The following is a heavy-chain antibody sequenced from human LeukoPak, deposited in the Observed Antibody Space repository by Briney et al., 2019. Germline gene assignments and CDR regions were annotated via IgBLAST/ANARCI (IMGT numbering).Heavy chain of an antibody. V-gene: IGHV3-53*01. Sequence: GGSLRLSCAASGFTVSSNYMSWVRQAPGKGLEWVSVIYSGGSTYYADSVKGRFTISRDNSKNTLYLQMNSLRAEDTAVYYCARDQAVAGGIDYWGQGTLVTVSS. CDR1: GFTVSSNY. CDR2: IYSGGST. J-gene: IGHJ4*02. D-gene: IGHD6-19*01. CDR3: ARDQAVAGGIDY.